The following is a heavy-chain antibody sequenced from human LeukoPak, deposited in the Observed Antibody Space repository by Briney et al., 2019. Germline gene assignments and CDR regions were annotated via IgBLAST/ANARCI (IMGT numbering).Heavy chain of an antibody. CDR3: ARGRYDYVWGSYRNWFDP. D-gene: IGHD3-16*02. J-gene: IGHJ5*02. CDR2: IYTSGST. CDR1: GGSISSYY. Sequence: KSSETLSLTCTVSGGSISSYYWSWIRQPAGKGLEWIGRIYTSGSTNYNPSLKSRVTTSVDTSKNQFSLKLSSVTAADTAVYYCARGRYDYVWGSYRNWFDPWGQGTLVTVSS. V-gene: IGHV4-4*07.